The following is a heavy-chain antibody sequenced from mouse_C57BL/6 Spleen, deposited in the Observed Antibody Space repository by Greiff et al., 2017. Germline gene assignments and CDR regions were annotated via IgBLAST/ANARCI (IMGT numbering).Heavy chain of an antibody. CDR2: IYPGSGST. Sequence: VKLQQPGAELVKPGASVKMSCKASGYTFTSYWITWVKQRPGHGLEWIGDIYPGSGSTNYNEKFKSKATLTVDTSSSTAYMQLSSLTSADAAVYDCERVEPGWYFDVWGTGTTVTVSS. CDR3: ERVEPGWYFDV. J-gene: IGHJ1*03. V-gene: IGHV1-55*01. CDR1: GYTFTSYW.